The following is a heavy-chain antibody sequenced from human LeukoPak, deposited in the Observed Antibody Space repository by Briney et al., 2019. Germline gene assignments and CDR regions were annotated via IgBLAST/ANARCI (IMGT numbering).Heavy chain of an antibody. CDR2: INPNGGST. J-gene: IGHJ6*02. V-gene: IGHV1-46*01. CDR3: ARGTGYFETGMVKYKYYGMDV. Sequence: ASVKVSCKASGYTFTSYYIHRVRQAPGQGLEWMGIINPNGGSTSYRQRFQGRVTMNRDTSTNIVYMELSSLRSEDTAAYYCARGTGYFETGMVKYKYYGMDVWGQGTTVTASS. CDR1: GYTFTSYY. D-gene: IGHD3-9*01.